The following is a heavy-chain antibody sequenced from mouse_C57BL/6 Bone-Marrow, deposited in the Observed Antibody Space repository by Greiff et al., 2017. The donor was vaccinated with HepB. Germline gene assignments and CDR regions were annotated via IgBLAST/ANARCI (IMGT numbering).Heavy chain of an antibody. J-gene: IGHJ3*01. Sequence: VHLVESGAELVRPGASVKLSCKASGYTFTDYYINWVKQRPGQGLEWIARIYPGSGNTYYNEKFKGKATLTADKSSSSAYMQLSSLTSEDSAVYFCARRGDYVYCFAYWGQGTLVTVSA. CDR1: GYTFTDYY. CDR2: IYPGSGNT. V-gene: IGHV1-76*01. CDR3: ARRGDYVYCFAY. D-gene: IGHD2-2*01.